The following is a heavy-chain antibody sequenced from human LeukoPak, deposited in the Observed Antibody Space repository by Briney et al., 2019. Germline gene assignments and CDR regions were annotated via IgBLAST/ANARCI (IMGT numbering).Heavy chain of an antibody. D-gene: IGHD6-13*01. V-gene: IGHV3-9*01. CDR1: GFTFDDYA. CDR2: ISWNSGSI. CDR3: ARAAAGISLDY. Sequence: GGSLRLSCAASGFTFDDYAMPWVRQAPGKGLERASGISWNSGSIGYADSVKGRFTISRDNAKNSLYLQMNSLSAEDTALYYCARAAAGISLDYWGQGTLVTVSS. J-gene: IGHJ4*02.